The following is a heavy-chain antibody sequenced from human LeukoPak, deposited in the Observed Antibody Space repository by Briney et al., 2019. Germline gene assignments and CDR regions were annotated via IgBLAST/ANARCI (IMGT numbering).Heavy chain of an antibody. CDR2: IYYSGST. D-gene: IGHD6-13*01. CDR1: GGSISSYY. J-gene: IGHJ4*02. CDR3: ASPFPGIAAAGR. Sequence: SETLSLTCTVSGGSISSYYWSWIRQPPGKGLEWIGYIYYSGSTNYNPSLKSRVTISVDTSKNQFSLKLSSVTAADTAVYYCASPFPGIAAAGRWGQGTLVTVSS. V-gene: IGHV4-59*12.